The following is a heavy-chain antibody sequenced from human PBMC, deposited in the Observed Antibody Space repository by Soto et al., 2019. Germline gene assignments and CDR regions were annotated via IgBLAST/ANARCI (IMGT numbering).Heavy chain of an antibody. V-gene: IGHV1-69*02. Sequence: QVQLVQSGAEVKKPGSSVKVSCKASGGTFSSYTISWVRQAPGQGLEWMGRIIPILGIANYAQKFQGRVTITADKSTSTAYMELSSLRSEDTAVYYCASDYGGNSVLDYWGQGTLVTVSS. CDR2: IIPILGIA. J-gene: IGHJ4*02. CDR3: ASDYGGNSVLDY. CDR1: GGTFSSYT. D-gene: IGHD4-17*01.